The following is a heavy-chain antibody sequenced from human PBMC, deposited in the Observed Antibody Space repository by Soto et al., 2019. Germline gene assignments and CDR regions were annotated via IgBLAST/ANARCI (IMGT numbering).Heavy chain of an antibody. CDR2: IKSKTDGGTT. CDR1: GFTFSNAW. J-gene: IGHJ4*02. D-gene: IGHD3-22*01. V-gene: IGHV3-15*01. CDR3: TSPRNYYDSSGYYFR. Sequence: PGGSLRLSCAASGFTFSNAWMSWVRQAPGKGLEWVGRIKSKTDGGTTDYAAPVKGRFTISRDDSKNTLYLQMNSLKTEDTAVYYCTSPRNYYDSSGYYFRRGQGTLVTVSS.